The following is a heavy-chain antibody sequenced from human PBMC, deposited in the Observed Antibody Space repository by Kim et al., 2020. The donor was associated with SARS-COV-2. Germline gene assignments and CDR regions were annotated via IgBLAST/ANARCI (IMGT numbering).Heavy chain of an antibody. D-gene: IGHD6-6*01. J-gene: IGHJ6*02. Sequence: ASVKVSCKASGYTFTSYAMNWVRQAPGQGLEWMGWINTNTGNPTYAQGFTGRFVFSLDTSVSTAYLQISSLKAEDTAVYYCARGVGVHSSSYYYYYGMDVWGQGTTVTVSS. V-gene: IGHV7-4-1*02. CDR3: ARGVGVHSSSYYYYYGMDV. CDR1: GYTFTSYA. CDR2: INTNTGNP.